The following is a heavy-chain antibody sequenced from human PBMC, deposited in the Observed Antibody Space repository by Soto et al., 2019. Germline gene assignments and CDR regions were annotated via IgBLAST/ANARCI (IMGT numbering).Heavy chain of an antibody. Sequence: ASVKVSCKASGYTFTGYYMHWVRQAPGQGLEWMGWINPNSGGTNYAQKFQGWVTMNRDTSISTAYMELSRLRSDDTAVYYCARGSVALNYYYYYGMDVWGQGTTVTVSS. CDR1: GYTFTGYY. CDR2: INPNSGGT. J-gene: IGHJ6*02. CDR3: ARGSVALNYYYYYGMDV. V-gene: IGHV1-2*04. D-gene: IGHD2-15*01.